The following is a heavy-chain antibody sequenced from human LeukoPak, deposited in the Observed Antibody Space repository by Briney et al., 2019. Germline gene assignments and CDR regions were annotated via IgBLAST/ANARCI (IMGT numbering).Heavy chain of an antibody. J-gene: IGHJ4*02. CDR2: IYYTGST. CDR1: GDSISNFY. D-gene: IGHD3-22*01. CDR3: ARRDYDNAHFDY. V-gene: IGHV4-39*01. Sequence: SETLSLTCTVSGDSISNFYWSWIRQPPGKGLEWIASIYYTGSTYYNPSLKSRVTISVDTSKNQFSLKLTSVTAADTAVYYCARRDYDNAHFDYWGQGTLVTVSS.